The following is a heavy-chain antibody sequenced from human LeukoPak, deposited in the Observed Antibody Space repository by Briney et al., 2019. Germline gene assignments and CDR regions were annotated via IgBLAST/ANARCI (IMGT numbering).Heavy chain of an antibody. CDR3: ARDPWTNSDYDGFDY. CDR2: IRYDGSNK. J-gene: IGHJ4*02. D-gene: IGHD5-12*01. CDR1: GFSFSNYG. Sequence: GGSLRLSCAASGFSFSNYGMHWVRQAPGKGLEWVAFIRYDGSNKYYADSVKGRFTISRDNSKNKLYLQVNSLRAEDTAVYYCARDPWTNSDYDGFDYWGQGTLVTVSS. V-gene: IGHV3-30*02.